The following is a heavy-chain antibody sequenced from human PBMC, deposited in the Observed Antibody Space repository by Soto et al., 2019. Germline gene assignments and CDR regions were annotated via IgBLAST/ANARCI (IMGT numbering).Heavy chain of an antibody. CDR1: GGSISSSSYY. V-gene: IGHV4-39*01. J-gene: IGHJ6*02. CDR3: ARHLTYCSAGSCYSDFPYYGMDV. CDR2: IFYNGST. Sequence: QLQLQESGPGLVKPSETLSLTCTVSGGSISSSSYYWGWIRQPPGKGLEWIGSIFYNGSTYYNPSLKSRVTISVDTSKNQFSLKLSSVTAADTAVYYCARHLTYCSAGSCYSDFPYYGMDVWGQGTTVTVSS. D-gene: IGHD2-15*01.